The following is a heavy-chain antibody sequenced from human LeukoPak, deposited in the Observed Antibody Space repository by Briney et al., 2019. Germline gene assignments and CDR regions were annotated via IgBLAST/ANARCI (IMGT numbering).Heavy chain of an antibody. Sequence: PGGSLRLSCAASGFTFSSYEMNWVRQAPGKGLEWVSYISSSGSTIYYADSVKGRFTISRDNAKNSLYLQMNSLRAEDTAVYYCARQIVGATGLDYWGQGTLVTVSS. CDR2: ISSSGSTI. V-gene: IGHV3-48*03. J-gene: IGHJ4*02. D-gene: IGHD1-26*01. CDR1: GFTFSSYE. CDR3: ARQIVGATGLDY.